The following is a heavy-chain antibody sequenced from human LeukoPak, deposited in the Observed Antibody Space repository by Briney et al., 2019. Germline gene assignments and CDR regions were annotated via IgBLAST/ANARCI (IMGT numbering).Heavy chain of an antibody. J-gene: IGHJ4*02. CDR3: ASGAYDSSGYPAHFDY. Sequence: GGSLRLSCAASGFTFSDYYMSWIRQAPGEGLEWVSYISSSGSTIYYADSVKGRFTISRDNAKNSLYLQMNSLRAEDTAVYYCASGAYDSSGYPAHFDYWGQGTLVTVSS. CDR2: ISSSGSTI. D-gene: IGHD3-22*01. V-gene: IGHV3-11*01. CDR1: GFTFSDYY.